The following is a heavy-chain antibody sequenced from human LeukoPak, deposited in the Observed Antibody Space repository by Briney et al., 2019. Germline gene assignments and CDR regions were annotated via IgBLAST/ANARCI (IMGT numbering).Heavy chain of an antibody. CDR1: GGSISSYY. Sequence: SETLSLTCTVSGGSISSYYWSWIRQPPGKGLEWIGYIYYSGSTNYNPSLKSRVTISVDTSKNQFSLKLSSVTAADTAVYYCARAYDYYDSSGPDAFDIWGQGTMVTVSS. CDR3: ARAYDYYDSSGPDAFDI. V-gene: IGHV4-59*01. CDR2: IYYSGST. D-gene: IGHD3-22*01. J-gene: IGHJ3*02.